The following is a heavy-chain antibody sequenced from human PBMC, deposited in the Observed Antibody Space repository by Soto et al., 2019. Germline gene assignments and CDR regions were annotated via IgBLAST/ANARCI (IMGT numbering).Heavy chain of an antibody. D-gene: IGHD3-9*01. J-gene: IGHJ5*02. CDR3: ARDTDTIYTLASDP. Sequence: VKVSCKASGGTFSSYAIIWVRQAPGQGLEWMGGIIPIFGTANYAQKFQGRVTITADESTSTAYMELSSLRSEDTAVYYCARDTDTIYTLASDPWGQGTLVTVSS. V-gene: IGHV1-69*01. CDR1: GGTFSSYA. CDR2: IIPIFGTA.